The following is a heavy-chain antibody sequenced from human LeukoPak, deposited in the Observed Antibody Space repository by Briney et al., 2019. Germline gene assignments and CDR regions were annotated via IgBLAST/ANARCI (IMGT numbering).Heavy chain of an antibody. CDR1: GGSISSYY. CDR3: ARDGAYNWNPGRYFDL. V-gene: IGHV4-59*01. Sequence: SETLSLTCTVSGGSISSYYWSWIRQPPGKGLEWIGYIYYSGSTNYNPSLKSRVTISVDTSKNQFSLKLSSVTAADTAVYYCARDGAYNWNPGRYFDLWGRGTLVTVSS. J-gene: IGHJ2*01. D-gene: IGHD1-20*01. CDR2: IYYSGST.